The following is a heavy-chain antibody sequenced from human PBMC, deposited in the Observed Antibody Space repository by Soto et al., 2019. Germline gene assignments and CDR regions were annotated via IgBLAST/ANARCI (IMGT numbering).Heavy chain of an antibody. D-gene: IGHD3-22*01. Sequence: ASVKVSCKASGYTFTSYAMHWVRQAPGQRLEWMGWINAGNGNTKYSQKFQGRVTITRDTSISTAYMELSRLRSDDTAVYYCARVLRYDSHSMDVWGQGTTVTVSS. CDR2: INAGNGNT. CDR1: GYTFTSYA. J-gene: IGHJ6*02. V-gene: IGHV1-3*01. CDR3: ARVLRYDSHSMDV.